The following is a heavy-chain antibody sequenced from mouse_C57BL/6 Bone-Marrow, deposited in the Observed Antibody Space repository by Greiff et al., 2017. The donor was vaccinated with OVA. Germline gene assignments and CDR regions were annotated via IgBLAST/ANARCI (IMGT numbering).Heavy chain of an antibody. CDR2: IYPGSGST. Sequence: QVQLQQPGAELVKPGASVKMSCKASGYTFTSYWITWVKQRPGQGLEWIGDIYPGSGSTNYNEKFKSKATLTVDTSSSTAYMQLSSLTSEDSAVYYGARWGDYYGSSYYAWFAYWGQGTLVTVSA. D-gene: IGHD1-1*01. CDR1: GYTFTSYW. J-gene: IGHJ3*01. V-gene: IGHV1-55*01. CDR3: ARWGDYYGSSYYAWFAY.